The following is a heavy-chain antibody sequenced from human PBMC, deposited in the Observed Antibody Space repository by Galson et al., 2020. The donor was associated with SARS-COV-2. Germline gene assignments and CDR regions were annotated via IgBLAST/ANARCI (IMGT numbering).Heavy chain of an antibody. CDR1: GDSVSSNSAA. CDR3: ARALLTGTIILYYYGMDV. V-gene: IGHV6-1*01. CDR2: TYYRSKWYN. D-gene: IGHD1-7*01. J-gene: IGHJ6*02. Sequence: SQTLSLTCAISGDSVSSNSAAWNWIRQSPSRGLEWLGRTYYRSKWYNDYAVSVKSRITINPDTSKNQFSLQLNSVTPEDTAVYYCARALLTGTIILYYYGMDVWGQGTTVTVSS.